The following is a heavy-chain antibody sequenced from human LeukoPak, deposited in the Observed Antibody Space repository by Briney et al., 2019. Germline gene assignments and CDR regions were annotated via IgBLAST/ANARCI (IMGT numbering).Heavy chain of an antibody. D-gene: IGHD3-22*01. Sequence: SETLSLTCAVSGGSISSSNWWSWVRQTPGKGLEWIGEIYHSGSTNYNPSLKSRVTISVDKSKNQFSLKLNSVTAADTAVYYCAKLGDSSGYYAFDYWGQGTLVPVSS. V-gene: IGHV4-4*02. J-gene: IGHJ4*02. CDR2: IYHSGST. CDR1: GGSISSSNW. CDR3: AKLGDSSGYYAFDY.